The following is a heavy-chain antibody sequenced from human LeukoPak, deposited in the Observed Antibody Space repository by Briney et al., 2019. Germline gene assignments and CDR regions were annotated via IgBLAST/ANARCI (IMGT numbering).Heavy chain of an antibody. V-gene: IGHV3-30*02. CDR2: IQYDGSND. CDR3: AKDLSGGWTLDY. D-gene: IGHD2-15*01. J-gene: IGHJ4*02. CDR1: GFTFSRNA. Sequence: GGSLRLSCAASGFTFSRNAMHWVRQAPGKGLEWVAFIQYDGSNDNYADSVKGRFTVSRDNSKNTLYLQMNSLRVEDTAVYYCAKDLSGGWTLDYWGQGTLVTVSS.